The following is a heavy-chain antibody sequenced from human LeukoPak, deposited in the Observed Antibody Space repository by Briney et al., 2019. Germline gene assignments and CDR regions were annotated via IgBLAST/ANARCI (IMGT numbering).Heavy chain of an antibody. CDR2: IKEDGREG. D-gene: IGHD2-2*01. V-gene: IGHV3-7*04. CDR3: ARGAGCSSTSCYHIDH. J-gene: IGHJ4*02. CDR1: GFTFSSYW. Sequence: GGSLRLSCAASGFTFSSYWMSWFRQAPGKGLEWVANIKEDGREGYYAGSVKGRFSISRDNAQNSVSLRMDSLRAEDTAVYYCARGAGCSSTSCYHIDHWGQGTLVTVSS.